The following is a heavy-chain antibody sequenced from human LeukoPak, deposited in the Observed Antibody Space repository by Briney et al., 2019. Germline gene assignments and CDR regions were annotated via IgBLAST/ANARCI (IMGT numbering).Heavy chain of an antibody. CDR3: AKDLAVVTPGGMNV. Sequence: PGGSLRLSCAASGFTFSSYAMSWVRQAPGKGLEWVSATSNSSGSTYYADSVKGRFTISRDNSKNTLYLQMSSLIAEDTAVYYCAKDLAVVTPGGMNVWGQGTTVTVSS. D-gene: IGHD4-23*01. V-gene: IGHV3-23*01. CDR2: TSNSSGST. J-gene: IGHJ6*02. CDR1: GFTFSSYA.